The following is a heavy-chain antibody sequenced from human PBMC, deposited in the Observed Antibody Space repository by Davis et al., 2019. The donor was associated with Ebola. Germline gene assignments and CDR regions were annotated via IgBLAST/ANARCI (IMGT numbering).Heavy chain of an antibody. CDR1: GFTFSDYY. CDR3: ARVVDTTVTWAHHDY. D-gene: IGHD4-17*01. J-gene: IGHJ4*02. CDR2: ISSSSSYT. V-gene: IGHV3-11*06. Sequence: AGSLRLSCAASGFTFSDYYMSWIRQAPGKGLEWVSYISSSSSYTNYADSVKGRFTISRDNAKNSLYLQMNSLRAEDTAVYYCARVVDTTVTWAHHDYWGQGTLVTVSS.